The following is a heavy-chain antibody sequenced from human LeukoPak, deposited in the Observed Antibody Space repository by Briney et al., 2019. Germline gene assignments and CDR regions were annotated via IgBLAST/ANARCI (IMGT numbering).Heavy chain of an antibody. CDR2: IYYSGST. D-gene: IGHD3-3*01. J-gene: IGHJ3*01. CDR1: GGYISSSSYY. Sequence: SETLSLTCTVSGGYISSSSYYWGWTRQPPGKGLEWIGSIYYSGSTYYSPPLKSRVTISVDNSKNLFSLRLNSVTAADTAVYYCARDRGDYDFPFPGAYDLWGQGTMVTVSS. V-gene: IGHV4-39*07. CDR3: ARDRGDYDFPFPGAYDL.